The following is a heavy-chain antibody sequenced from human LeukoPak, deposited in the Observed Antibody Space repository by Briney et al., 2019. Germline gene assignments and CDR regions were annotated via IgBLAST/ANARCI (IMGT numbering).Heavy chain of an antibody. Sequence: GGSLRLSCAVSGFSFSDYRMSRVRQAPGKGLEWVANIKPTGSDKYYVDSVKGRFTMSRDNAKNSLYLQMNSLRAEDTALYYCAKDGPSVGFGEFTYYFDYWGQGTLVTVSS. D-gene: IGHD3-10*01. V-gene: IGHV3-7*03. J-gene: IGHJ4*02. CDR2: IKPTGSDK. CDR3: AKDGPSVGFGEFTYYFDY. CDR1: GFSFSDYR.